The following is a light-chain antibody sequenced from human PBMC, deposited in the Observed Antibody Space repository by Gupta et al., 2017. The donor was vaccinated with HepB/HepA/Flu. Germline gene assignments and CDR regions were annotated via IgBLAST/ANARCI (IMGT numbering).Light chain of an antibody. CDR1: QSLLHSNGYNY. Sequence: DLVMTQSPLFLPVTPGEPASISCRSSQSLLHSNGYNYLDWYLQKPGQSPQLLIYLGSNRASGVPDRCSGSGAGTDCTLKISRVEAEDVGVYYCMQALQTRPTFGGGTKVEIK. J-gene: IGKJ4*01. CDR3: MQALQTRPT. V-gene: IGKV2-28*01. CDR2: LGS.